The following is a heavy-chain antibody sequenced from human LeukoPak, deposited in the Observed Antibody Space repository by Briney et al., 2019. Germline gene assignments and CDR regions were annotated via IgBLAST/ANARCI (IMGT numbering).Heavy chain of an antibody. Sequence: AASVKVSCKAYGYTFTSHWMHWVRQAPGQGLEWMAVINPGDGTTVYAQKFQGRATITRDTSTSTVYMELRSLRSDDTAIYYCVRDSSLDENTWWFDPWGQGTLVTVSS. J-gene: IGHJ5*02. CDR2: INPGDGTT. V-gene: IGHV1-46*01. D-gene: IGHD1-1*01. CDR1: GYTFTSHW. CDR3: VRDSSLDENTWWFDP.